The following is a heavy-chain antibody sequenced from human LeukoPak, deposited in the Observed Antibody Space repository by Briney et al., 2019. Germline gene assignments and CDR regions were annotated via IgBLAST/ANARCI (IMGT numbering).Heavy chain of an antibody. V-gene: IGHV3-30*18. CDR2: ISYDGSNK. CDR1: GFTFSNYG. J-gene: IGHJ4*02. CDR3: AKDRLAVALGPHFDY. Sequence: GGSLRLSCAASGFTFSNYGMHWVRQAPGKGLEWVAVISYDGSNKYYADSVKGRFTISRDNSKNTLYLQMNSLRAEDTAVCYCAKDRLAVALGPHFDYWGQGTLVTVSS. D-gene: IGHD6-19*01.